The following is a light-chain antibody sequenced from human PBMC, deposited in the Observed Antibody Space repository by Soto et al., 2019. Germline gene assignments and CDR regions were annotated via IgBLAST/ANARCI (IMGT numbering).Light chain of an antibody. CDR2: GAS. Sequence: EIVLTQSPGTLSLSPGERATLSCRASQSVSSSYLGWYQQKPGQAPRLLIYGASSRATGIPDRFSGSRSGTDFTLTISRLEPEDFAVYYCQQYGSSPPRYTFGQGTKLEIK. CDR3: QQYGSSPPRYT. CDR1: QSVSSSY. V-gene: IGKV3-20*01. J-gene: IGKJ2*01.